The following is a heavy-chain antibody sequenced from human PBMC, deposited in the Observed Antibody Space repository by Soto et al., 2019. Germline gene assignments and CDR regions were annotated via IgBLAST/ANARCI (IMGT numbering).Heavy chain of an antibody. D-gene: IGHD4-17*01. CDR2: IYYSGST. CDR1: GGSISSYY. Sequence: QVQLQESGPGLVKPSETLSLTCTVSGGSISSYYWSWIRQPPGKGLEWIGYIYYSGSTNYNPSLKSRVTISVDTSKNQFSLKLSSVTAADTAVYYCARLRGFKDYWGQGTLVTVSS. J-gene: IGHJ4*02. CDR3: ARLRGFKDY. V-gene: IGHV4-59*01.